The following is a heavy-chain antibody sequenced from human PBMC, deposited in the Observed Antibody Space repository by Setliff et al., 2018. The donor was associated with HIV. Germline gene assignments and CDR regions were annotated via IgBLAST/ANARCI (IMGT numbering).Heavy chain of an antibody. CDR3: AKRGEQLYFYGMDV. CDR2: IHTNPGDP. J-gene: IGHJ6*02. V-gene: IGHV7-4-1*02. CDR1: GYTFTSYA. Sequence: GASVKVSCKASGYTFTSYAVNWVRQAPGQGLEWVGWIHTNPGDPTYAQGCTGRFVFSFDTSVSTACLQISGLKAEDTSVYYCAKRGEQLYFYGMDVGGQGTTVTGSS. D-gene: IGHD1-26*01.